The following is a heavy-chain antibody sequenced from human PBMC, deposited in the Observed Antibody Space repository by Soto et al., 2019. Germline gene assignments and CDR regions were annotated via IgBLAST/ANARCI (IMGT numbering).Heavy chain of an antibody. CDR1: GGTFSSYA. D-gene: IGHD4-17*01. CDR3: ARDSGGTTVAFGMDV. J-gene: IGHJ6*02. V-gene: IGHV1-69*01. CDR2: IIPIFGTA. Sequence: QVQLVQSGAEVKKPGSSVKVSCKASGGTFSSYAISWVRQAPGQGLEWMGGIIPIFGTANYGQKFQCRVTITADESPSTAYMELSSLRSEDTAVYYCARDSGGTTVAFGMDVWGQGTTVTVSS.